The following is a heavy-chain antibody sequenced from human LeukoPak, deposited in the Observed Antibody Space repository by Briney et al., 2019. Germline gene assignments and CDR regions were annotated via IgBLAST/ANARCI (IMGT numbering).Heavy chain of an antibody. CDR1: GYTFTSYY. V-gene: IGHV1-46*01. CDR3: ATSYDSSGYCKY. J-gene: IGHJ4*02. D-gene: IGHD3-22*01. CDR2: INPSGGST. Sequence: ASVKVSCKASGYTFTSYYMHWVRQAPGQGLEWMGIINPSGGSTSYAQKFQGRVTMTEDTSTDTGYMELSSLRSEDTAVYYCATSYDSSGYCKYWGQGTLVTVSS.